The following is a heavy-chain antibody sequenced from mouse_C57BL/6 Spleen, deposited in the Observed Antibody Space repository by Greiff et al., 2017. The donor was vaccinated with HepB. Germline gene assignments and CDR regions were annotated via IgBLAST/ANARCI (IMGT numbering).Heavy chain of an antibody. CDR3: ARRITTVVAGDYFDY. J-gene: IGHJ2*01. CDR1: GYTFTSYW. CDR2: IYPGSGST. Sequence: QVQLKQPGAELVKPGASVKMSCKASGYTFTSYWITWVKQRPGQGLEWIGDIYPGSGSTNYNEKFKSKATLTVDTSSSTAYMQLSSLTSEDSAVYYCARRITTVVAGDYFDYWGQGTTLTVSS. D-gene: IGHD1-1*01. V-gene: IGHV1-55*01.